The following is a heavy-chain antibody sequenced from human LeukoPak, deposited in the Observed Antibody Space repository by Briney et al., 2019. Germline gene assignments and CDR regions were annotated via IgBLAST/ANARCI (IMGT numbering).Heavy chain of an antibody. V-gene: IGHV3-33*01. CDR3: ARDVVRGVIYYYYGMDV. CDR2: IWYDGSNK. CDR1: GFTFSSYG. Sequence: GRSLRLSCAASGFTFSSYGMHWVRQAPGKGLEWVAVIWYDGSNKYYADSVKGRFTISRDNSKNTLYLQMNSLRAEDTAVYYCARDVVRGVIYYYYGMDVWGKGTTVTVPS. J-gene: IGHJ6*04. D-gene: IGHD3-10*01.